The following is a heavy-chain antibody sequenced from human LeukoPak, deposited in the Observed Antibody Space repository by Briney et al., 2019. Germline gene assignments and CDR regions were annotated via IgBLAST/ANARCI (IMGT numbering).Heavy chain of an antibody. V-gene: IGHV3-30*18. J-gene: IGHJ4*02. CDR2: ISYDGSNK. Sequence: GGSLRLSCAASGFTFSSYGMHWVRQAPGKGLEWVAVISYDGSNKYYADSVKGRFTISRDNFKNTLYLQMNSLRAEDTAVYYCAKGDYGDGPPDYWGQGTLVTVSS. CDR1: GFTFSSYG. D-gene: IGHD4-17*01. CDR3: AKGDYGDGPPDY.